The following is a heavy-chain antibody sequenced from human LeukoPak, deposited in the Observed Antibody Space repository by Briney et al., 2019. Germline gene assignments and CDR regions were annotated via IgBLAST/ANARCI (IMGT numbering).Heavy chain of an antibody. CDR2: LSNTNMI. Sequence: PGVSLRLSCAASGFTFSSYGMNWVRQAPGKGLEWLSYLSNTNMIHYAESAKGRFTISRDNAKNSLYLQMDGLRAEDTAVYYCARRGETAMFGDYWGRGTLVTVSS. CDR3: ARRGETAMFGDY. J-gene: IGHJ4*02. CDR1: GFTFSSYG. D-gene: IGHD5-18*01. V-gene: IGHV3-48*01.